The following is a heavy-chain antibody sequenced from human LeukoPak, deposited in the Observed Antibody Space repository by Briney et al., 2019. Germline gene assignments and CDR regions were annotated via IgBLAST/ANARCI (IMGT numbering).Heavy chain of an antibody. J-gene: IGHJ5*02. CDR1: GYTFTGYC. D-gene: IGHD3-10*01. Sequence: GASVKVSCKASGYTFTGYCMHWVRQAPGQGLEWMGWINPNSGGTNYAQKFQGRVTMTRDTSISTAYMELSRLRSDDTAVYYCARGSVLLWFGDPSGVGWFDPWGQGTLVTVSS. V-gene: IGHV1-2*02. CDR2: INPNSGGT. CDR3: ARGSVLLWFGDPSGVGWFDP.